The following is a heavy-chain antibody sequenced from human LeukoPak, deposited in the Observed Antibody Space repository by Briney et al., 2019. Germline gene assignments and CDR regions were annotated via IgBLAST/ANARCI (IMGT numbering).Heavy chain of an antibody. V-gene: IGHV3-21*01. CDR1: GFTFSSYS. CDR3: ARDKTVLNFDY. J-gene: IGHJ4*02. CDR2: ISSSSSYI. D-gene: IGHD4/OR15-4a*01. Sequence: GGFLRLSCAASGFTFSSYSMNWVRQAPGKGLEWVSSISSSSSYIYYADSVKGRFTISRDNAKNSLYLQMNSLRAEDTAVYYCARDKTVLNFDYWGQGTLVTVSS.